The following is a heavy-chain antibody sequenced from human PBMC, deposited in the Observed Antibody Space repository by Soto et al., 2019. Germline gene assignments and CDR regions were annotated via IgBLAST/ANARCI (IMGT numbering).Heavy chain of an antibody. Sequence: GGSLRLSCAASGFTFSGSAMHWVRQASGKGLEWVGRIRSKANSYATAYAASVKGRFTISRDDSKNTAYLQMNSLKTEDTAVYYCTQESSSWELYYGMDVWGQGTTVTVSS. V-gene: IGHV3-73*01. CDR1: GFTFSGSA. D-gene: IGHD6-13*01. CDR2: IRSKANSYAT. CDR3: TQESSSWELYYGMDV. J-gene: IGHJ6*02.